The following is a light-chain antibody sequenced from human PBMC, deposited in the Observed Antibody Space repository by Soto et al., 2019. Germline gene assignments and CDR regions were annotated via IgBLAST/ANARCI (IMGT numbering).Light chain of an antibody. Sequence: QSAVTQPRSVSGSPGQSVTISCTGTSSDVGGYNYVSWYQQHPGKAPKLMIYDVTKRPSGVPDRFSGSKSGNTASLTISGLQAEDEADYYCCSYAGSYILVFGGGTKLTVL. CDR2: DVT. J-gene: IGLJ2*01. V-gene: IGLV2-11*01. CDR3: CSYAGSYILV. CDR1: SSDVGGYNY.